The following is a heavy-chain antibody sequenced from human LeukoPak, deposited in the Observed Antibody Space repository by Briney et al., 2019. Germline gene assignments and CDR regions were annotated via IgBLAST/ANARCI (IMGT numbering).Heavy chain of an antibody. CDR1: GGSISSSSYY. D-gene: IGHD3-10*01. CDR2: IYYSGST. CDR3: ARLSVPPTSPIDY. J-gene: IGHJ4*02. Sequence: SETLSLTCTVSGGSISSSSYYWGWIRQPPGKGLEWIGSIYYSGSTYYNPSLKSRVTISVDTSKNQFSLKLSSVTAADTAVYYCARLSVPPTSPIDYWGQGTLVTVSS. V-gene: IGHV4-39*01.